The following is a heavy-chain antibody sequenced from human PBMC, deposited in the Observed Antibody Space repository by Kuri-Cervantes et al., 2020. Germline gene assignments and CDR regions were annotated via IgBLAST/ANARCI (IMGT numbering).Heavy chain of an antibody. J-gene: IGHJ6*03. V-gene: IGHV4-59*12. CDR3: ARGRSSSRHHYYYYMDV. D-gene: IGHD6-13*01. Sequence: SETLSLTCNVSGGSISGYYWNWIRQPPGKGLEWIGYIYYSGSTNYNPSLESRITISVDTSKNQFSLKLSSVTAADTAVYSCARGRSSSRHHYYYYMDVWGKGTTVTVSS. CDR1: GGSISGYY. CDR2: IYYSGST.